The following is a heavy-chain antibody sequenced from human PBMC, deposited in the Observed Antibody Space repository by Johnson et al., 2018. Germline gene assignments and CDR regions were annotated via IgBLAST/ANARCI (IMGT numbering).Heavy chain of an antibody. V-gene: IGHV3-33*03. J-gene: IGHJ6*03. CDR3: AKEEMVVDFWSGPSCMDV. CDR1: GFTFSSYG. Sequence: QVQLVQSGGGVVQPGRSLRLSCAASGFTFSSYGMHWVRQAPGKGLEWVAVIWYDGSIKYYADSVKGRFTTSRDNAKTSLYLQMNSRRAADTALYYCAKEEMVVDFWSGPSCMDVWGKGTTVTVSS. D-gene: IGHD3-3*01. CDR2: IWYDGSIK.